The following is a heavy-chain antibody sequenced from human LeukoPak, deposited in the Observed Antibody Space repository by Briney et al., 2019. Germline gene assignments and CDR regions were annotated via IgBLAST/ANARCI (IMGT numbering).Heavy chain of an antibody. V-gene: IGHV4-34*01. J-gene: IGHJ4*02. CDR2: INHRGST. CDR1: GQSFSGHY. Sequence: PSETLSLTCVVYGQSFSGHYWSWIRQTPGKGLEWIGEINHRGSTNYNPSLKSRVTLSVDTSKNQFSLKMTSVAAADTGVYFCARCSIVVAPVARPFDYWGQGTLVTVSP. CDR3: ARCSIVVAPVARPFDY. D-gene: IGHD2-2*01.